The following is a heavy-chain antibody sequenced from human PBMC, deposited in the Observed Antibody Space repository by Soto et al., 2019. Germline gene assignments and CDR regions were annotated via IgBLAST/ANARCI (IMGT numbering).Heavy chain of an antibody. D-gene: IGHD2-15*01. CDR3: TTDLLRIAVVVGSTGYFNP. Sequence: PGGSLRLSCAASGFTFSDAWRSWVRQAPGKGLDWVGRIKSKSDGGTTEYAAPVRGRFTISRDDSKNTLYLQMNSLKTEDTAVYYCTTDLLRIAVVVGSTGYFNPWGQGTPVTVSS. CDR1: GFTFSDAW. J-gene: IGHJ5*02. V-gene: IGHV3-15*01. CDR2: IKSKSDGGTT.